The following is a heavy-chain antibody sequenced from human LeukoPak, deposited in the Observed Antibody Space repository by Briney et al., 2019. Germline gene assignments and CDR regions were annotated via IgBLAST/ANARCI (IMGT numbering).Heavy chain of an antibody. CDR2: ISSIRSTT. D-gene: IGHD2-2*01. V-gene: IGHV3-48*04. J-gene: IGHJ4*02. Sequence: GGSLRLSCAASGFTFSSYSMNWFRQAPGEGLEWISYISSIRSTTFYADSVKGRFTISRDNAKNSLYLHMNNLRAEDTAVYFCAREGTLGYCSSTSCYEPLDYWGQGTLVTVSS. CDR1: GFTFSSYS. CDR3: AREGTLGYCSSTSCYEPLDY.